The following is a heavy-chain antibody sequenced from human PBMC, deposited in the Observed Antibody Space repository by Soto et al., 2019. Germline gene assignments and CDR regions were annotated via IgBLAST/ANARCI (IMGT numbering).Heavy chain of an antibody. CDR1: GFPFDDYA. CDR2: ISWNSGTK. Sequence: EVQLVESGGGLVQPGRSLRLSCAASGFPFDDYAMHWVRQAPGQGLEWVSGISWNSGTKGYADSVKGRFTISRDNAKNSLYLQMNSLRAEDTALYYCAKEIQLERRNSFDYWGLGTLVTVSS. V-gene: IGHV3-9*01. D-gene: IGHD1-1*01. J-gene: IGHJ4*02. CDR3: AKEIQLERRNSFDY.